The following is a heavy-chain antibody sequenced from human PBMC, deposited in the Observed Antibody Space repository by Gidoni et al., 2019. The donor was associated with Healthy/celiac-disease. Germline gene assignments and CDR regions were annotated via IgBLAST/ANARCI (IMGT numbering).Heavy chain of an antibody. D-gene: IGHD5-12*01. CDR2: ISGSGGST. V-gene: IGHV3-23*01. J-gene: IGHJ5*02. Sequence: EVQLLESGGGLVQPGGSLRLSCAASGFTFSSYAMSWVRQAPGKGLEWVSAISGSGGSTYYADSVKGRFTISRDNSKNTLYLQMNSLRAEDTAVYYCAKEGGRWLQTLNNWFDPWGQGTLVTVSS. CDR1: GFTFSSYA. CDR3: AKEGGRWLQTLNNWFDP.